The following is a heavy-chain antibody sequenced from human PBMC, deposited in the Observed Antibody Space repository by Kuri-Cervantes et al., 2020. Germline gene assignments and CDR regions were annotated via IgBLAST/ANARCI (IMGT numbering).Heavy chain of an antibody. CDR3: ARFLYGGWYFDL. J-gene: IGHJ2*01. V-gene: IGHV4-59*08. D-gene: IGHD4-23*01. Sequence: GSLRLSCNVSGGSINGHYWVWIRQSPEKRLEWIGYIYYTGSTRYNPSLKSRVTISVDTSKNQFPLKLSSVTAADTAVYYCARFLYGGWYFDLRGRGTLVTVSS. CDR2: IYYTGST. CDR1: GGSINGHY.